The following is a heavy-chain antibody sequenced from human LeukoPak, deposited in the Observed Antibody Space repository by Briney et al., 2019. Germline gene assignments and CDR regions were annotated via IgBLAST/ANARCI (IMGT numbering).Heavy chain of an antibody. CDR3: ARAGPRPWDTSCYNE. V-gene: IGHV3-21*01. CDR1: GFTFSSYS. J-gene: IGHJ4*02. CDR2: ISSSSSYI. Sequence: GGSLRLSCAASGFTFSSYSMNWVRQAPGKGLEWVSSISSSSSYIYYADSVKGRFTISRDNAKNSLYLQMNSLRAEDTAVYYCARAGPRPWDTSCYNEWDQGTLVTVSS. D-gene: IGHD2-2*02.